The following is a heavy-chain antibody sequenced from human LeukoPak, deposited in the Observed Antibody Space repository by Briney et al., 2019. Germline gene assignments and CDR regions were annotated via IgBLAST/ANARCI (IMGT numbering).Heavy chain of an antibody. CDR2: IVPILGIA. J-gene: IGHJ6*02. V-gene: IGHV1-69*04. Sequence: GASVKVSCKASGGTFSSYAISWLRQAPGQGLEWMGSIVPILGIANYAQKFQGRVTITADKSTSTAYMELSSLRSEDTAVYYCARVGTTPNYYYYGMDVWGQGTTVTVSS. CDR3: ARVGTTPNYYYYGMDV. CDR1: GGTFSSYA. D-gene: IGHD1-14*01.